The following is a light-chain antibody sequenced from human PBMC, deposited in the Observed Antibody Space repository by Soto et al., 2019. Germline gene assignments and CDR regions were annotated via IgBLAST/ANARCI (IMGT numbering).Light chain of an antibody. J-gene: IGLJ1*01. Sequence: ALTQPASVSGSPGQPITISCTGTISDFVVYNYVSWYQQHPGKAPKLMIYGVSNRPSGVSNRFSGSKSGNTASLTISGLQADDEADYYCSSHTISSALQVFGTGTKVTVL. V-gene: IGLV2-14*01. CDR3: SSHTISSALQV. CDR2: GVS. CDR1: ISDFVVYNY.